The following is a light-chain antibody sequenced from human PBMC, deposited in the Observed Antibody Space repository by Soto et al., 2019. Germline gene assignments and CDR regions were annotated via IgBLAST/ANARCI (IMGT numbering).Light chain of an antibody. J-gene: IGLJ2*01. V-gene: IGLV2-11*01. CDR2: DVS. Sequence: QSVLTQPRSVSGSPGQSVTISCTGTSSDVGAYNYVSWYQHHPGKAPQLMIYDVSKRPSGVPDRFSGSKSGNTASLTISGLQAEDEADYYCCSYAGSYVVFGGGTQLTVL. CDR1: SSDVGAYNY. CDR3: CSYAGSYVV.